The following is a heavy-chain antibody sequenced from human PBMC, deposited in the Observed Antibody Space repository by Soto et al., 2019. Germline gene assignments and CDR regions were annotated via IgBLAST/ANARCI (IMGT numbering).Heavy chain of an antibody. D-gene: IGHD3-3*02. V-gene: IGHV3-33*01. J-gene: IGHJ6*02. CDR2: IWYDGSNK. CDR1: GFTFSSYG. CDR3: ARDHLRSHYYYYGMDV. Sequence: GGSLRLSCAASGFTFSSYGMHWVRQAPGKGLEWVAVIWYDGSNKYYADSVKGRFTISGDNSKNTLYLQMNSLRAEDTAVYYCARDHLRSHYYYYGMDVWGQGTTVTVSS.